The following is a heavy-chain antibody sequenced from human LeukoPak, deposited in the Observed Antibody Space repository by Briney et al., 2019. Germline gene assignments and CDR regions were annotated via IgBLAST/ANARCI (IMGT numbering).Heavy chain of an antibody. CDR2: INWGSNHI. CDR3: ARDNSGWSRDY. CDR1: GFTFTNYA. D-gene: IGHD6-19*01. Sequence: GGSLRLSCAASGFTFTNYAMSWVRQAPGKGLEWVSSINWGSNHIYYADAVQGRFTISRDNAKNSLYLQMNSLRAEDTAIYYCARDNSGWSRDYWGQGTLVTASS. J-gene: IGHJ4*02. V-gene: IGHV3-21*06.